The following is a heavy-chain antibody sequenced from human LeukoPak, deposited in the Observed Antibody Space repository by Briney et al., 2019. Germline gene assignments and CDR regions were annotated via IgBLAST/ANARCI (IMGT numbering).Heavy chain of an antibody. CDR1: GGSFSSYY. Sequence: PSETLSLTCAVYGGSFSSYYWSWIRQPPGKGLEWIGSIYYSGSTNYNPSLKSRVTISVDTSKNQFSLKLSSVTAADTAVYYCARQSCSGGSCYPRPYWYFDLWGRGTLVTVSS. V-gene: IGHV4-59*08. CDR2: IYYSGST. D-gene: IGHD2-15*01. J-gene: IGHJ2*01. CDR3: ARQSCSGGSCYPRPYWYFDL.